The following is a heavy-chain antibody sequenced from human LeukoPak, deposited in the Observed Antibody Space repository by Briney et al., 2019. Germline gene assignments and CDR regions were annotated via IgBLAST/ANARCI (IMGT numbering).Heavy chain of an antibody. Sequence: GGSLRRSCAASGLTVSSNYMSWVRQAPGKGLEWVSVIYSGGSTYYADSVKGRFTISRDNSKNTLYLQMNSLRAEDTAVYYCARVPRGAFDIWGQGTMVTVSS. CDR3: ARVPRGAFDI. J-gene: IGHJ3*02. V-gene: IGHV3-53*01. D-gene: IGHD3-10*01. CDR1: GLTVSSNY. CDR2: IYSGGST.